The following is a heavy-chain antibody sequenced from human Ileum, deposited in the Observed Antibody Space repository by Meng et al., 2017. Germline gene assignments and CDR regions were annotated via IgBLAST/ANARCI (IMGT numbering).Heavy chain of an antibody. CDR2: INHNGNT. CDR3: ASARYDN. V-gene: IGHV4-34*01. Sequence: QVQLQQWVAGLLKPSETLSLTCVVYGGSFSANYWTWIRQPPGKGLEWIGEINHNGNTNYKPSLKSRVTISVDTSKKQFSLRLTSVTAADKAVYYCASARYDNWGQGTLVTVSS. J-gene: IGHJ4*02. CDR1: GGSFSANY.